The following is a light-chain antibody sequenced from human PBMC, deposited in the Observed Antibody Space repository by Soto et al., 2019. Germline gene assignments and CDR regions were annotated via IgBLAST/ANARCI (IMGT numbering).Light chain of an antibody. Sequence: QSALTQPASVSGSPGQSITISCTGSSSDVGGYNYVSWYQQYPGKAPKPLIYEVSNRPSGVSNRFSGSKSGNTASLTISGLQAEDEADYYCSSFTSRTTYVFGSGTKLTVL. J-gene: IGLJ1*01. CDR2: EVS. V-gene: IGLV2-14*01. CDR1: SSDVGGYNY. CDR3: SSFTSRTTYV.